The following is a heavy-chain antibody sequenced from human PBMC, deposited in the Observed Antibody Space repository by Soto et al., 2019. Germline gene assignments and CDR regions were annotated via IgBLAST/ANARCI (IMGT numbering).Heavy chain of an antibody. V-gene: IGHV3-30-3*01. CDR3: AREAVGYSCFDY. Sequence: QVQLVESGGGVVQPGRSLRLSCAASGFTFSSYAMHWVRQAPGKGLEWVAVISYDGSNKYYADSVKGRFTISRDNSKNTLYLQMNSLRAEDTAVYYCAREAVGYSCFDYWGQGTLVTVSS. CDR1: GFTFSSYA. J-gene: IGHJ4*02. CDR2: ISYDGSNK. D-gene: IGHD5-18*01.